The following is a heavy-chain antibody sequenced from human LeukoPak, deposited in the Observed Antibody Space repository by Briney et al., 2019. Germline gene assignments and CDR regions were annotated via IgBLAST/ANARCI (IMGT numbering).Heavy chain of an antibody. D-gene: IGHD3-16*01. CDR2: IWYDGSNK. CDR1: GFTFSSYG. Sequence: GGSLRLSCAASGFTFSSYGMHWVCQAPGKGLEWVAVIWYDGSNKYYADSVKGRFTISRDNSKNTLYLQMNSLRAEDTAVYYCARERGRTSVYDYWGQGTLVTVSS. V-gene: IGHV3-33*01. J-gene: IGHJ4*02. CDR3: ARERGRTSVYDY.